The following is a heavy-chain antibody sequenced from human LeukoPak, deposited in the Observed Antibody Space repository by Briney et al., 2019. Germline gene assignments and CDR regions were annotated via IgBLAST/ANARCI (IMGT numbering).Heavy chain of an antibody. CDR1: GFTFTSYG. V-gene: IGHV1-2*04. CDR2: INPNSGGT. J-gene: IGHJ3*02. CDR3: ARDSKDDAFDI. Sequence: GASVKVSCKASGFTFTSYGISWVRQAPGQGLEWMGWINPNSGGTNYAQKFQGWVTMTRDTSISTAYMELSRLRSDDTAVYYCARDSKDDAFDIWGQGTMVTVSS.